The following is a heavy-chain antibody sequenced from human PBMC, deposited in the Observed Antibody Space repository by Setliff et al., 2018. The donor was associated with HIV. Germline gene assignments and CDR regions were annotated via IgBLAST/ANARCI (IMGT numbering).Heavy chain of an antibody. CDR2: ISAFNGNT. D-gene: IGHD5-12*01. CDR3: ARGGYGWGDLGPVLDY. Sequence: ASVKVSCKASGYTFTTCSFTWVRQAPGQGLEWMGWISAFNGNTNYAQKLQGRFTMTTDTSTSTVYMELRSLRSDDTAVYYCARGGYGWGDLGPVLDYWGQGTLVTVSS. J-gene: IGHJ4*02. V-gene: IGHV1-18*01. CDR1: GYTFTTCS.